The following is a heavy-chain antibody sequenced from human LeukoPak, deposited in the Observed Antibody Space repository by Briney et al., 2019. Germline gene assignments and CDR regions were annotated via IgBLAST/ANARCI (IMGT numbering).Heavy chain of an antibody. V-gene: IGHV4-61*02. CDR3: AIGNRYCNSTRCLFDP. CDR2: IYISGST. CDR1: GDSISSGSYL. J-gene: IGHJ5*02. D-gene: IGHD2-2*01. Sequence: SETLSLTCTVSGDSISSGSYLWNWIRQPAGKGLEWIGRIYISGSTNYNPSLKSRVTISADTSKNQFSLKLSSVTAADTAVYYCAIGNRYCNSTRCLFDPWGQGTLVTVSS.